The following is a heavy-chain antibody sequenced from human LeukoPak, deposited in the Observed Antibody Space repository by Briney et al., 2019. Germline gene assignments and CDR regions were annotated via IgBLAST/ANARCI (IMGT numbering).Heavy chain of an antibody. D-gene: IGHD3-3*01. V-gene: IGHV1-69*02. Sequence: ASVKVSCKASGGTFSSYTISWVRQAPGQGLEWMGRIIPILGIANYAQKFQGRVTITADKSTSTAYMELSSLRSEDTAVSYCASPFWSGNNWFDPWGQGTLVTVSS. CDR3: ASPFWSGNNWFDP. CDR2: IIPILGIA. J-gene: IGHJ5*02. CDR1: GGTFSSYT.